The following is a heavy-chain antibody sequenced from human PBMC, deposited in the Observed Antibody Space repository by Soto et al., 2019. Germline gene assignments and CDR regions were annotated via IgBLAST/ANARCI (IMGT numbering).Heavy chain of an antibody. V-gene: IGHV3-23*01. J-gene: IGHJ4*02. D-gene: IGHD6-19*01. Sequence: EVQLLESGGGLVQPGGSLRLSCAASGFTFSSYAMSWVRQAPGKGLEWVSAISGSGGSTYYADSVKGRFTISRDNSKNTLYLQMNSLRAEDSAVYYCAKDQQQWLAWRYWGQGTLVTVSS. CDR1: GFTFSSYA. CDR3: AKDQQQWLAWRY. CDR2: ISGSGGST.